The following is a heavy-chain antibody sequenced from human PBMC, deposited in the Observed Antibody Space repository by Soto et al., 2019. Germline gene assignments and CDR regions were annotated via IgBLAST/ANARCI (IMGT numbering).Heavy chain of an antibody. J-gene: IGHJ4*03. Sequence: EVQLVDSGGGLVKPGGSLRLSCEASGFSFSNAWMNWVRQAPGKGLEWVGRIKTRDAGERTNYAAPVQGRFTISRDDSKNTLYLQMNSLKNADTAVYYCTTGSVEGFWGQGTMVTVSS. D-gene: IGHD2-15*01. CDR1: GFSFSNAW. CDR3: TTGSVEGF. CDR2: IKTRDAGERT. V-gene: IGHV3-15*07.